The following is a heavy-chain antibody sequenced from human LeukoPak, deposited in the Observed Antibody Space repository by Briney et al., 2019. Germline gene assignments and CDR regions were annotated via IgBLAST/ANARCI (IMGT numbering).Heavy chain of an antibody. Sequence: ASVKVSCKASGYTFTGYYLQWVRQAPGQGLEWMGRINPNSGATDYAQKFQGRVTMTRDTSISTAYMELSSLKSDDTAVYYCAKIGSSHDFDYWGQGTLITVSS. J-gene: IGHJ4*02. D-gene: IGHD1-26*01. CDR3: AKIGSSHDFDY. CDR2: INPNSGAT. V-gene: IGHV1-2*06. CDR1: GYTFTGYY.